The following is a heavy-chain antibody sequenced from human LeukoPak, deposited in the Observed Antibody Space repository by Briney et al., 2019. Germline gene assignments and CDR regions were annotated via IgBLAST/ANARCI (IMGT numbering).Heavy chain of an antibody. CDR3: ARDYYYDSSGYYFGYYYYYYMDV. V-gene: IGHV1-8*02. CDR1: GYPFTTYG. CDR2: MNPNSGNT. J-gene: IGHJ6*03. Sequence: ASVKVSCKASGYPFTTYGINWVRQATGQGLEWMGWMNPNSGNTGYTQKFQGRVTMTRNTSISTAYMELSSLRSEDTAVYYCARDYYYDSSGYYFGYYYYYYMDVWGKGTTVTVSS. D-gene: IGHD3-22*01.